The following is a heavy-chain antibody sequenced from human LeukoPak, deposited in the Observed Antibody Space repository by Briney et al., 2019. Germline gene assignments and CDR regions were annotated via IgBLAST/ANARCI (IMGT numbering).Heavy chain of an antibody. CDR2: INWNGGST. CDR1: GFTFSDYG. Sequence: GGTLRLSCAASGFTFSDYGMNWVRLAPGKGLEWVSGINWNGGSTGYADSVKGRFTISRDNAKNSLYLQMNSLRAEDTALYYCARDVRKNCFDPWGQGTLVTVSS. CDR3: ARDVRKNCFDP. D-gene: IGHD2/OR15-2a*01. V-gene: IGHV3-20*04. J-gene: IGHJ5*02.